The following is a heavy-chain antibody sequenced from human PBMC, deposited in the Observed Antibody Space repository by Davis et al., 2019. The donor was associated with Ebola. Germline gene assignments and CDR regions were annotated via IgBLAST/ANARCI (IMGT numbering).Heavy chain of an antibody. D-gene: IGHD3-16*01. CDR1: GGSFSGYY. V-gene: IGHV4-34*01. Sequence: GSLRLSCAVYGGSFSGYYWSWIRQPPGKGLEWIGEINHSGSTNYNPSLKSRVTISVDTSKNQFSLKLTSVTAADTAVYYCARSPWGCRPRFDYWGQGTLVTVSS. CDR2: INHSGST. CDR3: ARSPWGCRPRFDY. J-gene: IGHJ4*02.